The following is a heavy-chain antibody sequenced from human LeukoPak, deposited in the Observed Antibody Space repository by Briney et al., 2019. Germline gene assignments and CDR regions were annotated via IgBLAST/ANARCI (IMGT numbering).Heavy chain of an antibody. CDR1: GYTFTGYY. Sequence: ASVKVSCKASGYTFTGYYMHWVRQAPGQGLEWMGWINPNSGGTNYAQKFQGRVTMTRDTSISTAYMELSRLRSDDTAVYYCARDEDILTGLFDPWGQGTLVTVSS. D-gene: IGHD3-9*01. CDR2: INPNSGGT. J-gene: IGHJ5*02. CDR3: ARDEDILTGLFDP. V-gene: IGHV1-2*02.